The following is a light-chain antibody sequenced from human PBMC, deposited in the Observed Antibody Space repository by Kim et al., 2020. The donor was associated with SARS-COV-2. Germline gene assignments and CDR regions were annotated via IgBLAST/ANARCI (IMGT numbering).Light chain of an antibody. Sequence: DIQMTQSPSSLSASVGDRVTITCRASQSISNYLNWYQQKPGKAPKLLIYATSILQSGVPSRFSGSGSETDFTLTISSLQPEDFATYYCHQSYSALPYTFGQGTKLEI. V-gene: IGKV1-39*01. J-gene: IGKJ2*01. CDR2: ATS. CDR3: HQSYSALPYT. CDR1: QSISNY.